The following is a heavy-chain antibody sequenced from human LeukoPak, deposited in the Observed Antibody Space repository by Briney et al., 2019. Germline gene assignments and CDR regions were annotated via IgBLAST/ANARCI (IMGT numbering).Heavy chain of an antibody. J-gene: IGHJ3*02. CDR1: GYTFTAYY. D-gene: IGHD3-3*01. Sequence: GASVKVSCKASGYTFTAYYMHWVRQAPGQGLEWMGWINPNSGGTNYAQKFQGRVTMTRDTSISTAYMELSRLRSDDTAVYYCASSRITIFGVDAGSDSFDIWGQGTMVTVSS. CDR3: ASSRITIFGVDAGSDSFDI. CDR2: INPNSGGT. V-gene: IGHV1-2*02.